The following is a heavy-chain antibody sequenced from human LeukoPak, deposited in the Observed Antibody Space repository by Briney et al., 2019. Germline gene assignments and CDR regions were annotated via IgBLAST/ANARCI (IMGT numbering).Heavy chain of an antibody. D-gene: IGHD6-19*01. CDR3: ARVGVGTVAGNYFDD. CDR2: IYGGGGT. CDR1: GFTVSSSY. V-gene: IGHV3-53*04. J-gene: IGHJ4*02. Sequence: PGGSLRLSCTASGFTVSSSYMTWVRQAPGKGLEWVSLIYGGGGTYYADAVKGRFTISRQNSDNTLYLEMNSLRPDDTAVYYCARVGVGTVAGNYFDDWGQGTLVTVSS.